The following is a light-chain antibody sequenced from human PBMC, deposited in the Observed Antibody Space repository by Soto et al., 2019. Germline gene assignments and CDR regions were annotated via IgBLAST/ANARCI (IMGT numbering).Light chain of an antibody. CDR3: QQRSNWPST. CDR1: QSVSGY. CDR2: DAS. Sequence: IVLTQSPATPSFSPGERATLSFRASQSVSGYLAWYQQKPGQAPRLLMYDASNRASGIPARFSGSGSGTDFSLLISSLGPEDFAVYYCQQRSNWPSTFGGGTKV. J-gene: IGKJ4*01. V-gene: IGKV3-11*01.